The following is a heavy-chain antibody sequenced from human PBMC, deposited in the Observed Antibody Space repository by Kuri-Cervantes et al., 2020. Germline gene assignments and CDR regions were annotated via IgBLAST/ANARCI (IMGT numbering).Heavy chain of an antibody. CDR3: ARDSLLPDWFDP. D-gene: IGHD1-26*01. V-gene: IGHV1-69*05. J-gene: IGHJ5*02. CDR1: GGTFSSYA. CDR2: IIPIFGTA. Sequence: SVKVSCKASGGTFSSYAISWVRQAPGQGLEWMGGIIPIFGTANYAQKFQGRVTITTDESTSTAYMELSSLRSDDTAVYYCARDSLLPDWFDPWGRGTLVTVSS.